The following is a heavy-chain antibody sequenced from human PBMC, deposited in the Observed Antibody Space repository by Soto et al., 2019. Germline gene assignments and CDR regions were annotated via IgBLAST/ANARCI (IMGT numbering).Heavy chain of an antibody. CDR3: ARVAIGSYYFEY. CDR2: ISGSGAIT. D-gene: IGHD3-10*01. CDR1: GFTFKNYD. Sequence: EVQLLESGGGLVQPGGSLRLSCVASGFTFKNYDMRWVRQAPGKGLEWVSGISGSGAITYYADSVRGRFTISRDNSKNTLYLQLNSLGAEDTAVYYCARVAIGSYYFEYWGQGTLVTVSS. J-gene: IGHJ4*02. V-gene: IGHV3-23*01.